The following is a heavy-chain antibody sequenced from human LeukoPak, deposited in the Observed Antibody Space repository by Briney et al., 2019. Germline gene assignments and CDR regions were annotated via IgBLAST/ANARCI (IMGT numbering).Heavy chain of an antibody. CDR1: GYTFTSYG. Sequence: ASVKVSCKASGYTFTSYGISWVRQAPGQGLEWMGWISAYSGNTNYAQKLQGRVTMTTDTSTSTAYMELRSLRSDDTAVYYCVKSSSPGEFDYWGQGTLVTVSS. J-gene: IGHJ4*02. V-gene: IGHV1-18*01. CDR3: VKSSSPGEFDY. CDR2: ISAYSGNT. D-gene: IGHD6-6*01.